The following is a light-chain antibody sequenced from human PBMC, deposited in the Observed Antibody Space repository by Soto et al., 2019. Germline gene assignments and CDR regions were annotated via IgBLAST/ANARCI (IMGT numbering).Light chain of an antibody. CDR3: GAWDGSLSTGV. V-gene: IGLV1-51*01. J-gene: IGLJ3*02. CDR2: DDD. CDR1: SSNIGNHF. Sequence: QSVLTQPPSVSAAPGQKVTISCSGSSSNIGNHFVSWYQQAPGTAPTLLIYDDDKRPSGIPDRFSGSKSGTSATLGITGLQSGDEADYYCGAWDGSLSTGVFGGGTKLTVL.